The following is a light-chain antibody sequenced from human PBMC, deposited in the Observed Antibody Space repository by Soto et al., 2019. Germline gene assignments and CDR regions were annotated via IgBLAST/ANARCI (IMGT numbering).Light chain of an antibody. Sequence: QSVLTQPASVSGSPGQSITISCTGTSSDDGGYNYVSWYQQHPGKAPKLMIYEVSNRPSGVSNRFSGSKSGNTASLTISGLQAEDEADYYCSSYTSNSTLYVFGTGTKLTVL. CDR2: EVS. CDR3: SSYTSNSTLYV. V-gene: IGLV2-14*01. CDR1: SSDDGGYNY. J-gene: IGLJ1*01.